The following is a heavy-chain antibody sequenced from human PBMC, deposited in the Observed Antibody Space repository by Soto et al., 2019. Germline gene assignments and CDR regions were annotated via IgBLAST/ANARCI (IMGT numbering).Heavy chain of an antibody. CDR2: ISRGGDTV. D-gene: IGHD1-26*01. Sequence: QVQLVESGVGRFRPGGSLTLSCAASGFTFSDFHRAGFRRAPGKGREWISNISRGGDTVFYANSGQGRFTISRDNAKNSLYLQLDSLRVEDTAVYYCAKRIVGTTGHAFDVWGQGTTVTISS. J-gene: IGHJ6*02. V-gene: IGHV3-11*01. CDR1: GFTFSDFH. CDR3: AKRIVGTTGHAFDV.